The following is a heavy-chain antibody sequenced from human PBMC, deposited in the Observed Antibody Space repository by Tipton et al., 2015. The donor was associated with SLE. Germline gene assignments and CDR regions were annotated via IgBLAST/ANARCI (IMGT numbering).Heavy chain of an antibody. CDR3: ARGGLLQSAFDI. V-gene: IGHV4-34*01. CDR1: GGSLSDYY. Sequence: TLSLTCAVYGGSLSDYYWSWIRQPPGKGLEWIGKINHTGSTNYNPSLKSRVTISVDTSKNQFSLKLSSVTAADTAVYYCARGGLLQSAFDIWGQGTMVTVSS. J-gene: IGHJ3*02. CDR2: INHTGST. D-gene: IGHD2-15*01.